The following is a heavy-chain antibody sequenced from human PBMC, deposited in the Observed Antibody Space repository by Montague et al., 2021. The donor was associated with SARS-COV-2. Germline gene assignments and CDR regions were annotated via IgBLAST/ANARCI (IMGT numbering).Heavy chain of an antibody. Sequence: SETLSLTCTVSGGSISSSSYYWGWIRQPPGKGLEWIGSIYYSGSTYYNPSLKSRVTISVDTSKNQFSLKLSSVTAADTAVYYCARHERLWVRLKPYYFDYWGQGTLVTVSS. J-gene: IGHJ4*02. D-gene: IGHD5-18*01. V-gene: IGHV4-39*01. CDR1: GGSISSSSYY. CDR2: IYYSGST. CDR3: ARHERLWVRLKPYYFDY.